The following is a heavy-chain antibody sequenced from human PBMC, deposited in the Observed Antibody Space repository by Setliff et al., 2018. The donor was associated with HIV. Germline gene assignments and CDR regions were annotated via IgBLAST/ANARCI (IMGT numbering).Heavy chain of an antibody. J-gene: IGHJ4*02. Sequence: SETLSLTCTVADGSISTGSYYWSWVRQPAGRGLEWIGRIYTSGSTKYNPSLKSRVTISADTSKNQFSLNLSSVTAAETAVYYCARVGYHGSGRYSFDYWGQGTLVTVSS. CDR1: DGSISTGSYY. V-gene: IGHV4-61*02. CDR2: IYTSGST. CDR3: ARVGYHGSGRYSFDY. D-gene: IGHD3-10*01.